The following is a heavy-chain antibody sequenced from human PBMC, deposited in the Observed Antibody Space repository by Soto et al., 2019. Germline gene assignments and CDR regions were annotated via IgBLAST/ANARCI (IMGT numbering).Heavy chain of an antibody. D-gene: IGHD1-26*01. CDR2: IYAGGST. V-gene: IGHV3-53*01. J-gene: IGHJ4*02. Sequence: GGSLRLSCVASGLIVSDNYMNWVRQAPGKGLEWVSIIYAGGSTYYADSVKGRFTISRDNAKNTLYLQMNSLRAEDTAVYYCARDRGVGATRRFDFWGQGTLVTVSS. CDR1: GLIVSDNY. CDR3: ARDRGVGATRRFDF.